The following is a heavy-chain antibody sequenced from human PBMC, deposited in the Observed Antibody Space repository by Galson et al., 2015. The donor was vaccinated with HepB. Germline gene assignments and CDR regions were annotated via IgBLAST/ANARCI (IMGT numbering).Heavy chain of an antibody. J-gene: IGHJ4*02. Sequence: SLRLSCAASGFTFSNAWMNWVRQAPGKGLEWVGRIKSRTDGGTTDYAAPVKGRFTISRDDSKNTLYLQMNSLKTEDTAVYYCTTDQFLRTWPYYYFDYWGQGTRVTVSS. D-gene: IGHD1-14*01. CDR3: TTDQFLRTWPYYYFDY. CDR2: IKSRTDGGTT. CDR1: GFTFSNAW. V-gene: IGHV3-15*07.